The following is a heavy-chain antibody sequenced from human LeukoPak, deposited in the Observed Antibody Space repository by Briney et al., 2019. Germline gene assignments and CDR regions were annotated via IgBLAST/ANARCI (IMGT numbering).Heavy chain of an antibody. D-gene: IGHD2-15*01. J-gene: IGHJ5*02. CDR1: GFTFSSYW. CDR3: ARLVAAHWFDP. Sequence: GGSLRLSCAASGFTFSSYWMSWVRQASGKGLEWVANIKQDGSEKYYVDSVKGRFTISRDNAKNSLYLQMNSLRAEDTAVYYCARLVAAHWFDPWGQGTLVTVSS. V-gene: IGHV3-7*01. CDR2: IKQDGSEK.